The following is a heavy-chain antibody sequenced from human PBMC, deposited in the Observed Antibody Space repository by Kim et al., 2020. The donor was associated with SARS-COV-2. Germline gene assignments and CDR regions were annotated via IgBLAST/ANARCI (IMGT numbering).Heavy chain of an antibody. J-gene: IGHJ5*02. CDR1: GGSINNYY. Sequence: SETLSLTCTVSGGSINNYYWSWIRQPPGKGLEWIGYIFYSGSTNYNPSLKSRVTISLDTSKNQFSLKLSSVTAADTAVYYCARHDSRGYYTAWFDPWGQGTLVTVSS. V-gene: IGHV4-59*08. CDR3: ARHDSRGYYTAWFDP. CDR2: IFYSGST. D-gene: IGHD3-22*01.